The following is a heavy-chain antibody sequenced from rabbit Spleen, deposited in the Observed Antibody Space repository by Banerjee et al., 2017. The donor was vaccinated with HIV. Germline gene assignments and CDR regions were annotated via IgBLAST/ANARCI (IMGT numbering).Heavy chain of an antibody. Sequence: QEQLVESGGGLVKPGGTLTLTCTASGFSFSSSYYMCWVRQAPGKGLEWIGCIRLSDSATWYASWAKGRFTISKTSSTTVTLQMTSLTAADTATYFCARARYDSSSGCDECGLWGPGTLVTVS. CDR1: GFSFSSSYY. CDR3: ARARYDSSSGCDECGL. CDR2: IRLSDSAT. D-gene: IGHD1-1*01. V-gene: IGHV1S45*01. J-gene: IGHJ4*01.